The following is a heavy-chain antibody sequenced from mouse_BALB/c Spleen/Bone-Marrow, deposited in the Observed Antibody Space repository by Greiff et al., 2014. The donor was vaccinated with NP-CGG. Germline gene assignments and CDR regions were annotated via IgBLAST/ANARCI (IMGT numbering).Heavy chain of an antibody. CDR3: SPYEYGSSAFAY. CDR1: GFNIKDTY. J-gene: IGHJ3*01. Sequence: EVQLQQSGAELVKPGASVKLSCTASGFNIKDTYMHWVKQRPEQGLEWIGRIDPANGNTKYDPKFQGKATITADTSSNTAYLQLSSLTSEDTAVYYCSPYEYGSSAFAYWGQGTLVTVSA. V-gene: IGHV14-3*02. CDR2: IDPANGNT. D-gene: IGHD1-1*01.